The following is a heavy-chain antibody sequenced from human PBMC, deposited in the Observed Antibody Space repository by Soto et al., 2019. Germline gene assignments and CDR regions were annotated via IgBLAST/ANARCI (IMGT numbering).Heavy chain of an antibody. D-gene: IGHD6-13*01. CDR3: ARTIAAAGDAFDI. J-gene: IGHJ3*02. V-gene: IGHV6-1*01. Sequence: SQTLSLTCAISGDSVSSNSAAWNWIRQSPSRGLEWLGRTYYRSKGYNDYAVSVKSRITITPDTSKNQFSLQLKSVTPEDTAVYYCARTIAAAGDAFDIWGQGTMVTVSS. CDR2: TYYRSKGYN. CDR1: GDSVSSNSAA.